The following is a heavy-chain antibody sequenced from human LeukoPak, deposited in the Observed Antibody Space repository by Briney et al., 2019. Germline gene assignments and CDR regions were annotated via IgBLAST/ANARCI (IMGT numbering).Heavy chain of an antibody. V-gene: IGHV3-9*01. CDR1: GFTFDDYA. CDR2: ISWNSGSI. J-gene: IGHJ2*01. Sequence: GRSLRLSCAVSGFTFDDYAIHWVRQAPGKGLEWVSGISWNSGSIGYSDSVKGRFTVSRDNAKNSLYLQMNSLRTEDTALYYCAKGGGTYLDWYFDLWGRGTLVTVSS. CDR3: AKGGGTYLDWYFDL. D-gene: IGHD1-26*01.